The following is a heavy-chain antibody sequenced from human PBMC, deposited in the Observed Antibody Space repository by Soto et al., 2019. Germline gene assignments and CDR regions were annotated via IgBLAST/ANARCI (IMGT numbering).Heavy chain of an antibody. CDR1: GGSISSYY. V-gene: IGHV4-59*01. J-gene: IGHJ6*03. CDR3: AREMQLVGGYYYYYMDV. Sequence: PSETLSLTCTVSGGSISSYYWSWIRQPPGKGLEWIGYIYYSGSTNYNPSLKSRVTISVDTSKNQFSLKLSSVTAADTAVYYCAREMQLVGGYYYYYMDVWGKGTTVTVS. D-gene: IGHD6-6*01. CDR2: IYYSGST.